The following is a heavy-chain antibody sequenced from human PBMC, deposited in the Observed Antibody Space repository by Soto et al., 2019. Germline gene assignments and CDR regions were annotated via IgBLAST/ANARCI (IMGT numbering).Heavy chain of an antibody. Sequence: SQTLSLTCVIPGDSVSSNSAAWNWIRQSPSRGLEWLGRTYYRSKWYNDYAVSVKSRITINPDTSKNEFSLHLNPVTPEDTAVYYCARVNWNLGYYGMDVWGQGTTVTVSS. J-gene: IGHJ6*02. CDR3: ARVNWNLGYYGMDV. CDR1: GDSVSSNSAA. D-gene: IGHD1-7*01. V-gene: IGHV6-1*01. CDR2: TYYRSKWYN.